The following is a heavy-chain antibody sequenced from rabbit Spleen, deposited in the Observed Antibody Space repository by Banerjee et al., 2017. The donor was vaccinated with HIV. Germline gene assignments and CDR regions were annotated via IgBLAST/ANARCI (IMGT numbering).Heavy chain of an antibody. D-gene: IGHD6-1*01. CDR3: ARDGAGDADSGPYYLNL. V-gene: IGHV1S7*01. CDR1: GFTLSSYY. CDR2: IDPVFGIT. Sequence: QLEESAGGLVQPGGSLKLSCKASGFTLSSYYMNWVRQAPGKGLEWIGYIDPVFGITYYANWVNGRFSISRENAQNTVFLQMTSLTAADTATYFCARDGAGDADSGPYYLNLWGPGTLVTVS. J-gene: IGHJ4*01.